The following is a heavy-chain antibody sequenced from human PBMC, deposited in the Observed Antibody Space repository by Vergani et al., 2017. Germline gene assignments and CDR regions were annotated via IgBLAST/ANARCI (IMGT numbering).Heavy chain of an antibody. Sequence: QVQLVESGGGVVQPGRSLRLSCAASGFTFSSYGMHWVRQAPGKGLEWVAVLSYDGSNKYYADSVKGRFTISRDNSKNTLYLQMNSLRAEDTAVYYCAKDRTALMTTVTTGGNDYWGQGTLVTVSS. J-gene: IGHJ4*02. CDR1: GFTFSSYG. D-gene: IGHD4-17*01. CDR3: AKDRTALMTTVTTGGNDY. CDR2: LSYDGSNK. V-gene: IGHV3-30*18.